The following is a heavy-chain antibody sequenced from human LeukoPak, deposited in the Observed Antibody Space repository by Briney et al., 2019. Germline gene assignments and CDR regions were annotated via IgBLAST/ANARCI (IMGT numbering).Heavy chain of an antibody. V-gene: IGHV1-2*02. CDR1: GYTFTGYY. CDR3: ARGRFLEWFTLRFDP. Sequence: ASVKVSCKASGYTFTGYYLHWVRQAPGRGLEWMGWINSNSGGTNYAQKFQGRVTLTRDTSISTAYMELSNLRSDDTAVYYCARGRFLEWFTLRFDPWGQGTLVTVSS. CDR2: INSNSGGT. J-gene: IGHJ5*02. D-gene: IGHD3-3*01.